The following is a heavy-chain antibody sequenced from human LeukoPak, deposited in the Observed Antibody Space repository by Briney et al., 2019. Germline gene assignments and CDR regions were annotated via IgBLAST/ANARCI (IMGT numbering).Heavy chain of an antibody. CDR2: IYYSGST. CDR3: ARVEAAFDI. J-gene: IGHJ3*02. V-gene: IGHV4-59*01. CDR1: GGSISSYY. Sequence: PSETLSLTCTVSGGSISSYYWIWIRQPPGKGLEWIGYIYYSGSTNYNPSLKSRVTISVDTSKNQFSLKLSSVTAADTAVYYCARVEAAFDIWGQGSMVTVSS.